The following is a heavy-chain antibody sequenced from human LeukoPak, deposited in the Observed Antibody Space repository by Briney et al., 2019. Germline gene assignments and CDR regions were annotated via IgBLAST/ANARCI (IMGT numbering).Heavy chain of an antibody. Sequence: PGGSLRLSCAASGFTFSSYSMNWVRQAPGKGLEWVSYISSSGSTMYYADSVKGRFTISRDNAKNSLYLQMNSLRAEDTAVYYCARVYTTSSSWYGDFDYWGQGTLVTVSS. CDR1: GFTFSSYS. V-gene: IGHV3-48*01. CDR3: ARVYTTSSSWYGDFDY. D-gene: IGHD6-13*01. J-gene: IGHJ4*02. CDR2: ISSSGSTM.